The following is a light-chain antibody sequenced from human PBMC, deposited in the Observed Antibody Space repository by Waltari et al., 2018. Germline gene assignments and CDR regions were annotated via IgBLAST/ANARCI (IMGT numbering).Light chain of an antibody. J-gene: IGKJ4*01. CDR2: DAS. CDR3: QQFNNYPVT. V-gene: IGKV1D-13*01. CDR1: QAIAYA. Sequence: IQLTQFPSSLSASVGDIVTLTCRASQAIAYALAWYQQRPGEPPKLRIYDASTLKSGVPSRFGGSVSGTDFTLTIYNLQPEDFATYYCQQFNNYPVTFGGGTRVEIK.